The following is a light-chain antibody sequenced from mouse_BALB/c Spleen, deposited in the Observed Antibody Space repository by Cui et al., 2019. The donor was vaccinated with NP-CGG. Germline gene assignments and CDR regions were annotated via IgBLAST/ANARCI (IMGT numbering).Light chain of an antibody. CDR2: GTN. Sequence: QAVVTKESVLTTSPGETVTLTCRSSTGAVTTSNYANWVQEKPDHLFTGLIGGTNNRAPGVPARFSGSLIGDKAALTITGAQTEDEAIYFCTLWYSNHWVFGGGTKLTVL. CDR3: TLWYSNHWV. J-gene: IGLJ1*01. CDR1: TGAVTTSNY. V-gene: IGLV1*01.